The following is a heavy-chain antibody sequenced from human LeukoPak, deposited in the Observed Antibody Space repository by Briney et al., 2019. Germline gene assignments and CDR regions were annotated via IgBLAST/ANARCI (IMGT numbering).Heavy chain of an antibody. J-gene: IGHJ3*02. CDR3: ARDQGGYYDFWSGYPHDAFDI. D-gene: IGHD3-3*01. CDR1: GFTFSSYG. V-gene: IGHV3-7*01. CDR2: IKQDGSEK. Sequence: TGGSLRLSCTASGFTFSSYGMSWVRQAPGKGLEGVANIKQDGSEKYYVDSVKGRFTISRDNAKNSLYLQMNSLRAEDTAVYYCARDQGGYYDFWSGYPHDAFDIWGQGTMVTVSS.